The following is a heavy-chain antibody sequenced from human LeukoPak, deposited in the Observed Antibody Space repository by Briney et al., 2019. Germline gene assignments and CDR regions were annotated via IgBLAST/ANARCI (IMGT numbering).Heavy chain of an antibody. Sequence: PSETLSLTCTVSGGSISSSSYYWGWIRQPPGKGLEWIGSTYYSGSSYYNPSLKSRVTISVHTSKNQFSLKLSSVTAADTAVYYCARHVDTATDYFDYWGQGTLVTVSS. CDR2: TYYSGSS. V-gene: IGHV4-39*01. CDR1: GGSISSSSYY. J-gene: IGHJ4*02. D-gene: IGHD5-18*01. CDR3: ARHVDTATDYFDY.